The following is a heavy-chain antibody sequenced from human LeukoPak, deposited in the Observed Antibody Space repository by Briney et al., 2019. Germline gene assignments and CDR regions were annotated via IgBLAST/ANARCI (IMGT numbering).Heavy chain of an antibody. Sequence: PGRSLRLSCTVSGFTFDDYAMSWFRQAPGKGLEWVGFIRSKAYGGTTEYAASVKGRVTISRDDSRGIVYLQMNSLKTEDTAVYYCTLDNTNQGTQIWLAYWGQGTLVTVSS. J-gene: IGHJ4*02. CDR3: TLDNTNQGTQIWLAY. CDR2: IRSKAYGGTT. D-gene: IGHD5-18*01. V-gene: IGHV3-49*03. CDR1: GFTFDDYA.